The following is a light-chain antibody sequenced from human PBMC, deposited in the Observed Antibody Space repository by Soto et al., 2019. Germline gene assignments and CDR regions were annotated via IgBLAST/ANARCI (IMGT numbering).Light chain of an antibody. CDR1: RSVLYKSNNKNH. CDR2: WAS. V-gene: IGKV4-1*01. Sequence: IVMTQSPDSLAVSLGERATMNCKCSRSVLYKSNNKNHLAWYQQKPGQPPQLLIYWASTRESGVPERFSGSGSGTDFTLTISSLEAEDVAFYWCQQYFDVPFTFGGGTKVDIK. CDR3: QQYFDVPFT. J-gene: IGKJ4*01.